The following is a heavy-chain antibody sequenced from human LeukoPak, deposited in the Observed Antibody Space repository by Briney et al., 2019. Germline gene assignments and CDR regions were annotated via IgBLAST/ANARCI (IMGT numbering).Heavy chain of an antibody. CDR2: ISSSGSPT. J-gene: IGHJ6*02. D-gene: IGHD5-18*01. CDR3: ARDRGYSYGHTYYYGMDV. CDR1: GFTFNTYA. Sequence: GGSLRLSCAASGFTFNTYAMSWVRQAPGKGLEGILYISSSGSPTYYADSVKGRFTISRENAKNSLYLQMSSLRAEDTAVYYCARDRGYSYGHTYYYGMDVWGQGTTVTVSS. V-gene: IGHV3-48*03.